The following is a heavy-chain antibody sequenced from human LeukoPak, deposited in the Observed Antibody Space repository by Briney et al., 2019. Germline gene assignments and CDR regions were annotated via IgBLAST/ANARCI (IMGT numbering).Heavy chain of an antibody. CDR3: ASEYYDILTGYSRGMDV. CDR1: GHTSTSYY. Sequence: GASVKVSCKASGHTSTSYYIHWVRQAPGQGLEWMGWINLNSGGTNYEQKFQGWVTMTRDTSISTLYMELSRLRSDDTAVYYCASEYYDILTGYSRGMDVWGQGTTVTVSS. CDR2: INLNSGGT. V-gene: IGHV1-2*04. D-gene: IGHD3-9*01. J-gene: IGHJ6*02.